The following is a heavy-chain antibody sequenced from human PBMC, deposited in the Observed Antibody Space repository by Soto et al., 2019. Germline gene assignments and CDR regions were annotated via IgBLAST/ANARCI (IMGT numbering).Heavy chain of an antibody. V-gene: IGHV4-30-4*01. CDR3: ARLKSNYDPFAS. Sequence: PSETLSLTCTVSGGSITSGDFYWNWIRQSPGKGLEWIGYIYYSGSTYYNPSLTDRVSISVDTSKNQFSLKLRSVTAADTAVYFCARLKSNYDPFASWGQGTLVTVSS. D-gene: IGHD1-26*01. J-gene: IGHJ4*02. CDR1: GGSITSGDFY. CDR2: IYYSGST.